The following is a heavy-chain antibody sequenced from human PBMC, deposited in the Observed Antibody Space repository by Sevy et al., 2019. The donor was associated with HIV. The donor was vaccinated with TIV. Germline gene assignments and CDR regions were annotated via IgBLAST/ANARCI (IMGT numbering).Heavy chain of an antibody. CDR3: ARVGGLTDYGMDV. CDR1: GGSVSSDAYY. CDR2: MFYTGST. V-gene: IGHV4-61*08. Sequence: SETLSLTCTVSGGSVSSDAYYWSWIRQPPGQGLEYIAYMFYTGSTNYNPSLMSRVTISVDTSKNQFSLKLTSVTAADTAVYYCARVGGLTDYGMDVWGQGTTVTVSS. D-gene: IGHD1-26*01. J-gene: IGHJ6*02.